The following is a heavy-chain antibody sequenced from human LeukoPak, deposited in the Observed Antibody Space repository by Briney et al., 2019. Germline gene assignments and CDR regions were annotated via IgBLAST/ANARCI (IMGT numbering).Heavy chain of an antibody. V-gene: IGHV4-59*01. CDR2: IYYSGST. CDR1: GGSISSYY. CDR3: ARDRYSSGWYGSGAFDI. Sequence: SETLSLTCTVSGGSISSYYWSWIRQPPGKGLEWMGYIYYSGSTNYNPSLKSRVTISVDTSKNQFSLKLSSVTAADTAVYYCARDRYSSGWYGSGAFDIWGQGTMVTVSS. D-gene: IGHD6-19*01. J-gene: IGHJ3*02.